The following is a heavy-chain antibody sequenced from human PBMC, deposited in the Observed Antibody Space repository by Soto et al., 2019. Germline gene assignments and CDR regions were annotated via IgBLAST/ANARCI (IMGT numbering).Heavy chain of an antibody. CDR2: IYYSGST. CDR3: ARAGYSSGWYWFDP. V-gene: IGHV4-61*08. D-gene: IGHD6-19*01. CDR1: GGSISSGGYS. J-gene: IGHJ5*02. Sequence: PSETLSLTCAVSGGSISSGGYSWSWIRQPPGKGLEWIGYIYYSGSTNYNPSLKSRVTISVDTSKNQFSLKLSSVTAADTAVYYCARAGYSSGWYWFDPWGQGTLVTVSS.